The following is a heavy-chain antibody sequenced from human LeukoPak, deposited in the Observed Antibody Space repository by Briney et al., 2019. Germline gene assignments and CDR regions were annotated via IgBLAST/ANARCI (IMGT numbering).Heavy chain of an antibody. CDR3: ARVVPRGGNDDAFDI. Sequence: PSETLSLTCTVSGGSISSSSYYWGWIRQAPGKGLEWVSAISGSGGSTYYADSVKGRFTISRDNSKNTLYLQMNSLRAEDTAVYYCARVVPRGGNDDAFDIWGQGTLVIVSS. D-gene: IGHD4-23*01. CDR2: ISGSGGST. CDR1: GGSISSSSYY. J-gene: IGHJ3*02. V-gene: IGHV3-23*01.